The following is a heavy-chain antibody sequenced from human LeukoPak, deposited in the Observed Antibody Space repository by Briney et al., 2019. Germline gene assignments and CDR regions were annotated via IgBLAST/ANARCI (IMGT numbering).Heavy chain of an antibody. D-gene: IGHD1-26*01. Sequence: GGSLRLSCAASGFTFSSYGMHWVRQAPGKGLEWVAVISYDGSNKYYADSVKGRFTISRDNSKNTLYLQMNSLRAEDTAVYYCAKEGVGATLDYWGQGTLVTVSS. J-gene: IGHJ4*02. CDR3: AKEGVGATLDY. CDR1: GFTFSSYG. V-gene: IGHV3-30*18. CDR2: ISYDGSNK.